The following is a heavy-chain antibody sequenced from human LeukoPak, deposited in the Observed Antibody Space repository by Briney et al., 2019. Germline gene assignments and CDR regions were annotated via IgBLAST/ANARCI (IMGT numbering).Heavy chain of an antibody. Sequence: SETLSLTCTVSGGSISYYYWTWIRQPPGEGLEWIGYIYYSGGTNYNPSPKSRVTISVDTSKNQFSLNLTSVTAADTAVYYCARHNDSGGPIDYWGQGTLVTVSS. CDR3: ARHNDSGGPIDY. J-gene: IGHJ4*02. V-gene: IGHV4-59*08. CDR2: IYYSGGT. D-gene: IGHD3-10*01. CDR1: GGSISYYY.